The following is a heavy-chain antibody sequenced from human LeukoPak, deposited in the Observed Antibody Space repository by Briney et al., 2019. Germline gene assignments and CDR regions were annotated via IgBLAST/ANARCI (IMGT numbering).Heavy chain of an antibody. D-gene: IGHD7-27*01. CDR3: ATDPLTNWGYRSYYYYGMDV. Sequence: ASVKVSCKVSGYTLTELSMHWVRQAPGKGLEWMGGFDPEDGETIYAQKFQGRVTMTEDTSTDTAYMELSSLRSEDTAVYYCATDPLTNWGYRSYYYYGMDVWGQGTTVTVSS. CDR1: GYTLTELS. V-gene: IGHV1-24*01. J-gene: IGHJ6*02. CDR2: FDPEDGET.